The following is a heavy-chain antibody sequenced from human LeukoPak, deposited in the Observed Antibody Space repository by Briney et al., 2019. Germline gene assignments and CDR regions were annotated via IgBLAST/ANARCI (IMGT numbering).Heavy chain of an antibody. CDR1: GFTFSSYG. V-gene: IGHV3-30*02. CDR3: AKEEEAVAALPVYGMDV. CDR2: IRYDGSNK. J-gene: IGHJ6*02. Sequence: GGSLRLPCAASGFTFSSYGMHWVRQAPGKGLEWVAFIRYDGSNKYYADSVKGRFTISRDNSKNTLYLQMNSLRAEDTAVYYCAKEEEAVAALPVYGMDVWGQGTTVTVSS. D-gene: IGHD6-19*01.